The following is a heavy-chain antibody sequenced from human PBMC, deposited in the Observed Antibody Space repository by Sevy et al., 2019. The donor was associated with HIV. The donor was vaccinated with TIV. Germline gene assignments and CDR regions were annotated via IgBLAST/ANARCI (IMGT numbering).Heavy chain of an antibody. CDR3: TLDGIWNVGNNYYYGMDV. CDR1: GFTFSHAW. J-gene: IGHJ6*02. CDR2: IKSKTDGGTI. Sequence: GGSLRLSCAASGFTFSHAWMSWVRQAPGKGLEWVGRIKSKTDGGTIDYVAPVKGRYTIARDDSKNTQYLQLNSLKSEDTAVYYCTLDGIWNVGNNYYYGMDVWGQGTTVTVSS. D-gene: IGHD1-1*01. V-gene: IGHV3-15*01.